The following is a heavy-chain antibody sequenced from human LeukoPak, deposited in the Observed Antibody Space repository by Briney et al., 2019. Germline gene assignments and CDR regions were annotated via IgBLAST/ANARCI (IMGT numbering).Heavy chain of an antibody. CDR3: AREPSVYYYDSSGYYPRPATPFDY. CDR1: GGSFSGYY. CDR2: INHSGST. J-gene: IGHJ4*02. V-gene: IGHV4-34*01. D-gene: IGHD3-22*01. Sequence: SETLSLTCAVYGGSFSGYYWSWIRQPPGKGLEWIGEINHSGSTNYNPSLKSRVTISVDTSKNQFSLKLSSVTAADTAVYYCAREPSVYYYDSSGYYPRPATPFDYWGQGTLVTVSS.